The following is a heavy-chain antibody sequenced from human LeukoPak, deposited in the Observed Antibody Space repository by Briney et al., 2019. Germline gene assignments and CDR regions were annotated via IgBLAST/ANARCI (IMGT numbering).Heavy chain of an antibody. J-gene: IGHJ1*01. D-gene: IGHD2-2*01. V-gene: IGHV1-69*01. CDR1: GGTFSSYA. CDR2: IIPIFGTA. Sequence: SVKVSCKASGGTFSSYAISWVRQAPGQGLEWMGGIIPIFGTANYAQKFRGRVTITADESTSTAYMELSSLRSEDTAVYYCARGDLPAALPEYFQHWGQGTLVTVSS. CDR3: ARGDLPAALPEYFQH.